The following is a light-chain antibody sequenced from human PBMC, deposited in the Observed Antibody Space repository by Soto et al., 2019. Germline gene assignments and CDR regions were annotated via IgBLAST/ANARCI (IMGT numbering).Light chain of an antibody. CDR1: QSLVYNDGNTD. J-gene: IGKJ1*01. CDR3: MQGTYWLWT. Sequence: DVVMTQSPLSLTVTLGQAAAICCRSSQSLVYNDGNTDLNWFQLRPGQSPRRLIFKVSNRDSGVPDRFSGSGSGTDFTLKISMVEAEDVGVYYCMQGTYWLWTFGQGTRLQIK. CDR2: KVS. V-gene: IGKV2-30*01.